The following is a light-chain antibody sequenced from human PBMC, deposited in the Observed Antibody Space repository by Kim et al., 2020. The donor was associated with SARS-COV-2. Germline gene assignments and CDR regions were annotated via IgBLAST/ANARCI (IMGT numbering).Light chain of an antibody. CDR3: QQYNNWPLT. Sequence: VSPGERATLACRASQSVSSNLAWYQQKPGQAPRLLIYGASTRATGIPARFSGSGSGTEFTLTISSLQSEDFAVYYCQQYNNWPLTFGGGTKVDIK. J-gene: IGKJ4*01. CDR1: QSVSSN. V-gene: IGKV3-15*01. CDR2: GAS.